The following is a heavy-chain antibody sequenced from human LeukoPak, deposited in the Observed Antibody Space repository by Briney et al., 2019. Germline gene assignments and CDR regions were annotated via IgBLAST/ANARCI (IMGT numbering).Heavy chain of an antibody. CDR2: ISDDGNKK. D-gene: IGHD3-22*01. J-gene: IGHJ4*02. CDR3: ARGRSSGDY. V-gene: IGHV3-30*03. CDR1: GFTFTKYG. Sequence: QPGRSLRLSCAASGFTFTKYGMHWVRQAPGKGLEWVAVISDDGNKKYFGDSVKGRFTISRDKSKNTVYLQVTSLRPEDTAVYYCARGRSSGDYWGQGTLVTVSS.